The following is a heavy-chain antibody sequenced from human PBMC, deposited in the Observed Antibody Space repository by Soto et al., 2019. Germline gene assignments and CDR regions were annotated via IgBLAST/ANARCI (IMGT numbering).Heavy chain of an antibody. J-gene: IGHJ4*02. CDR3: AGEVASTKTFDY. V-gene: IGHV1-2*04. Sequence: ASVKVSCKASGYTFTGYYIHWVRQAPGQGLEWMGWINPNSGGTNYAQKFQGWVTMTRDTSTSTAYMELSRLRSDDTAVYYCAGEVASTKTFDYWGQGILVTVSS. CDR1: GYTFTGYY. CDR2: INPNSGGT. D-gene: IGHD2-8*01.